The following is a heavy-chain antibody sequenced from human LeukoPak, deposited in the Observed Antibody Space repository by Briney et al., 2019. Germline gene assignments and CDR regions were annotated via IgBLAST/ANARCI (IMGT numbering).Heavy chain of an antibody. D-gene: IGHD3-22*01. CDR3: ARDRGYSTFDY. Sequence: GGSLRLSCAASAFTFSNYWMSWVRQAPGKGLEWVANIKEDGSEINYVDSVKGRFTISKDNAKNSLYLQMNSLRVDDTAVYYCARDRGYSTFDYWGQGTLVTVSS. V-gene: IGHV3-7*01. CDR2: IKEDGSEI. J-gene: IGHJ4*02. CDR1: AFTFSNYW.